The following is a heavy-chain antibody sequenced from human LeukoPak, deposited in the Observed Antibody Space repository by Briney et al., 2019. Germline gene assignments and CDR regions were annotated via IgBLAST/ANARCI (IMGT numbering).Heavy chain of an antibody. J-gene: IGHJ4*02. D-gene: IGHD5-18*01. CDR2: ISYDGSNK. Sequence: GGSLRLSCVVSGFTFSSYAMHWVRQAPGKGLEWVAVISYDGSNKYYADSVKGRFTISRDNSKNTLYLQMNSLRAEDTAVYYCAKDFRYSYAGYWGQGTLVTVSS. V-gene: IGHV3-30*18. CDR3: AKDFRYSYAGY. CDR1: GFTFSSYA.